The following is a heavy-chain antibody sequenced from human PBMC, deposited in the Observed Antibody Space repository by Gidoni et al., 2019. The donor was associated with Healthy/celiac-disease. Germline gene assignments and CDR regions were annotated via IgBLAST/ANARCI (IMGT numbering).Heavy chain of an antibody. CDR1: GVTFSSSS. V-gene: IGHV3-21*01. Sequence: EFQLVESGGGLIKPGGSLKLSCAASGVTFSSSSLNWVRQAPGKGLEWFSSISRSSSYIYYADSVKGRFTISRDNAKNSLYLQMNSLRAEDTAVYYCARDKSRYGYSYYYYGMDVWGQGTTVTVSS. D-gene: IGHD5-12*01. CDR2: ISRSSSYI. CDR3: ARDKSRYGYSYYYYGMDV. J-gene: IGHJ6*02.